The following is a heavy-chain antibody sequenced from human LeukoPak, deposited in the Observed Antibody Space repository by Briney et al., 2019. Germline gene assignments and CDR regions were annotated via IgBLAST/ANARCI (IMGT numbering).Heavy chain of an antibody. Sequence: PSETLSLTCAVYGGSFSGYYWSWIRQPPGKGLEWIGEINHSGSTNYNPSLKSRVTISVDTSKNQFSLKLSSVTAADTAVYYCARATPKNIAAAGIGVDYWGQGTLVTVPS. J-gene: IGHJ4*02. CDR2: INHSGST. CDR1: GGSFSGYY. CDR3: ARATPKNIAAAGIGVDY. V-gene: IGHV4-34*01. D-gene: IGHD6-13*01.